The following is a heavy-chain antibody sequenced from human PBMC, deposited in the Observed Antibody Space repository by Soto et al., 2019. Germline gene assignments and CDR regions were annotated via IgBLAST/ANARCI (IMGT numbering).Heavy chain of an antibody. CDR1: GGSFSTYT. V-gene: IGHV1-69*10. CDR2: IIPMYGII. CDR3: AREGFTIFGVVAVSDYGMDV. Sequence: SVKVSCKVSGGSFSTYTLTWVRQAPGQGLEWMGGIIPMYGIINYAQKFQGRVTITTDTSTSTAYMELSSLRSDDTAVYYCAREGFTIFGVVAVSDYGMDVWGQGTTVTVSS. D-gene: IGHD3-3*01. J-gene: IGHJ6*02.